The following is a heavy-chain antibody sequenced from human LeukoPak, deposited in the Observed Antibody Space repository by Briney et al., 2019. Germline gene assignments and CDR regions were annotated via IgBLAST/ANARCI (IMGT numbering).Heavy chain of an antibody. CDR3: ARDQYSSSSRGDAFDI. Sequence: ASVKVSCKASGYTFTSYGISWVRQAPGQGLEWMGWISAYNGNTNYAQKLQGRVTMTTDTSTSTAYMELRSLRSDDTAVYYCARDQYSSSSRGDAFDIWGQGTMVTVSS. CDR2: ISAYNGNT. D-gene: IGHD6-6*01. V-gene: IGHV1-18*01. J-gene: IGHJ3*02. CDR1: GYTFTSYG.